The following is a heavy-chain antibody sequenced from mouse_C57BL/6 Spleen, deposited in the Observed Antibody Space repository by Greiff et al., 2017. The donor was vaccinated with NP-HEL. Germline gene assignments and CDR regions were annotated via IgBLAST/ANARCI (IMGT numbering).Heavy chain of an antibody. CDR1: GYTFTSYW. D-gene: IGHD2-4*01. CDR2: IDPSDSYT. J-gene: IGHJ1*03. V-gene: IGHV1-50*01. Sequence: QVQLQQPGAELVKPGASVKLSCKASGYTFTSYWMQWVKQRPGQGLEWIGEIDPSDSYTNYNQKFKGKATLTVDTSSSTAYMQLSSLTSEDSAVYYCATKLRQRYFDVWGTGTTVTVSS. CDR3: ATKLRQRYFDV.